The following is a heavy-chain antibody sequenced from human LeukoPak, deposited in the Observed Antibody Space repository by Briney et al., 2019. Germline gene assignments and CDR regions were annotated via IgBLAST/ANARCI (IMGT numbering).Heavy chain of an antibody. CDR3: ASGIVVVPAAIRDAFDI. CDR2: IYPGVSDT. J-gene: IGHJ3*02. CDR1: GYSFTSYW. V-gene: IGHV5-51*01. Sequence: GESLKISCKGSGYSFTSYWIGWVRQMPGKGLEWMGIIYPGVSDTRYSPSFQGQVTISADKSISTAYLQWSSLKASDTAMYYCASGIVVVPAAIRDAFDIWGQGTMVTVSS. D-gene: IGHD2-2*01.